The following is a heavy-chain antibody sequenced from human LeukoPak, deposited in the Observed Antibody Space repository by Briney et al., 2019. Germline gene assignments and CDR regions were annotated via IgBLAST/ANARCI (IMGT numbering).Heavy chain of an antibody. V-gene: IGHV4-4*07. CDR3: ARDLSIVVVTATDYFDY. D-gene: IGHD2-21*02. J-gene: IGHJ4*02. CDR2: IYTSGST. CDR1: GGSISSYY. Sequence: PSETLSLTCTASGGSISSYYWSWIRQPAGKGLEWIGRIYTSGSTNYNPSLKSRVTMSVATPKNQFSLKLSSVTAADTAVYYCARDLSIVVVTATDYFDYWGQGTLVTVSS.